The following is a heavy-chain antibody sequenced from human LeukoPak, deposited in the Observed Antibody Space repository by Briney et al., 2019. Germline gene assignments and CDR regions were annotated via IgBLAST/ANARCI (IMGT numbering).Heavy chain of an antibody. CDR2: INHSGST. V-gene: IGHV4-34*01. Sequence: SETLSLTCAVYGGSFSGYYWSWVRQPPGKGLEWIGEINHSGSTNYNPSLKSRVTISVDTSKNQFSLKLSSVTAADTAVYYCARGRRCSGYPDYWGQGTLVTVSS. CDR3: ARGRRCSGYPDY. D-gene: IGHD5-12*01. J-gene: IGHJ4*02. CDR1: GGSFSGYY.